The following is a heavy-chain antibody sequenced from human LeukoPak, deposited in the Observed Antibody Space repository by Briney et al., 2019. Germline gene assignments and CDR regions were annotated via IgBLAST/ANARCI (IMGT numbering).Heavy chain of an antibody. CDR2: ISYDGSNK. J-gene: IGHJ4*02. D-gene: IGHD2-15*01. Sequence: GGSLRLSCAASGFTFSSYGMHWVRQAPGKGLEWVAVISYDGSNKYYADSVKGRFTISRDNSKNTLYLQMNRLRAEDTAVYYCAGWRGYCSGGSCYSVYWGQGTLVTVSS. CDR3: AGWRGYCSGGSCYSVY. CDR1: GFTFSSYG. V-gene: IGHV3-30*03.